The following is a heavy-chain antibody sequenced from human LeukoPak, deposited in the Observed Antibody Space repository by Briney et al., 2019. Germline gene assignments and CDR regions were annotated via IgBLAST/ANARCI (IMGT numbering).Heavy chain of an antibody. CDR3: AKGGDTSGYYYYFDY. CDR1: GFSFSDYY. V-gene: IGHV3-23*01. CDR2: ISGSGGST. Sequence: GGSLRLSCAASGFSFSDYYMSWIRQAPGKGLEWVSVISGSGGSTYYADSVKGRFTISRDSSKNTLYLQMNSLRAEDTAVYYCAKGGDTSGYYYYFDYWGQGTLVTVSS. J-gene: IGHJ4*02. D-gene: IGHD3-22*01.